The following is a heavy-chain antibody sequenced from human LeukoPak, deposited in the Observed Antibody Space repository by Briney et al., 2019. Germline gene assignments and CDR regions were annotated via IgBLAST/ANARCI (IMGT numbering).Heavy chain of an antibody. V-gene: IGHV1-69*05. CDR2: IIPIFGTA. Sequence: SVKVSCKASGGTFSSYAISWVRQAPGQGLEWMGGIIPIFGTANYAQKFQGRVTITTDESTSTAYMELSSLRSEDTAVYYCAAPRSHYDILSLGDYYYYMDVWGEGTTVTVSS. J-gene: IGHJ6*03. D-gene: IGHD3-9*01. CDR3: AAPRSHYDILSLGDYYYYMDV. CDR1: GGTFSSYA.